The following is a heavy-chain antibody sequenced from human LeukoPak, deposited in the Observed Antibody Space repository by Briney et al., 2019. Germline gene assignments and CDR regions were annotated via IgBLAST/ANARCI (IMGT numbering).Heavy chain of an antibody. CDR2: ISGRTGGT. J-gene: IGHJ4*02. CDR1: GFTFNTNA. Sequence: PGGSRRLSCAASGFTFNTNAMSWVRQAPGKGLEWVSAISGRTGGTYYADSVKGRFTISRDNSKSTLYLQMDSLRAEDTAVYYCAKCGNSGCHLIDYWGQGTLVTVSS. CDR3: AKCGNSGCHLIDY. D-gene: IGHD5-12*01. V-gene: IGHV3-23*01.